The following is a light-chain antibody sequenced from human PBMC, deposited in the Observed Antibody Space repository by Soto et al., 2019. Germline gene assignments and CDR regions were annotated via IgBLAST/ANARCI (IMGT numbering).Light chain of an antibody. CDR3: MQGTHWPIT. CDR1: QSLVHSDGIAY. Sequence: DVVMTQSPLSLPVTLGQPASISCRSNQSLVHSDGIAYFSWFQQRPGRSPRRLIYKVSNRDSGVPARFSGSGSGTDFALKISRVEAEDVVVYYGMQGTHWPITFGQGTRLEIK. CDR2: KVS. V-gene: IGKV2-30*02. J-gene: IGKJ5*01.